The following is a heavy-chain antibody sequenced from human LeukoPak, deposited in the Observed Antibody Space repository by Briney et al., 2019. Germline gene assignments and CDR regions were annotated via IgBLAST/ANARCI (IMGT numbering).Heavy chain of an antibody. D-gene: IGHD2-2*01. Sequence: GGSLRLSCAASGFTFSGSAIHWVRQASGKGLEWDGRIRDKANSYATAYIASVKGRFTISRDDSKNTAYLQMSSLKTEDTAVYYCTRWDCTTTGCYPFDYWGQGTLVTVSS. V-gene: IGHV3-73*01. CDR3: TRWDCTTTGCYPFDY. J-gene: IGHJ4*02. CDR1: GFTFSGSA. CDR2: IRDKANSYAT.